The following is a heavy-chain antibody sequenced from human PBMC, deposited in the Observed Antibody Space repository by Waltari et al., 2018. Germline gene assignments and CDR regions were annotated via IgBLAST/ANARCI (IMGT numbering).Heavy chain of an antibody. CDR1: GLSYGNHW. D-gene: IGHD6-19*01. J-gene: IGHJ4*02. CDR3: ASQIRYNSGWVPFDY. Sequence: EVQLVESGGALVQPGGSLRLSCVGSGLSYGNHWMTWVRQVPGKGLEWVATIRKDGGLKYYLDSVKGRFTISRDNARNSLYLQMSSLRVEDTAMYHCASQIRYNSGWVPFDYWGLGTLVTVSS. CDR2: IRKDGGLK. V-gene: IGHV3-7*01.